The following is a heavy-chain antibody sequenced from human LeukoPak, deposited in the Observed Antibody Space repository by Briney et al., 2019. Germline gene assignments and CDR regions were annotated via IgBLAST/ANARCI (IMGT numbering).Heavy chain of an antibody. Sequence: GGSLRLSCAASGFSFSTYAMSWVRQAPGKGLEWVSGVNGNGGSTSYADSVKGRFTIFRDNSKNTVYLQMSSLRVEDTAVYYCAKSLYGGCDYWGQGTVVTVSS. V-gene: IGHV3-23*01. CDR3: AKSLYGGCDY. CDR1: GFSFSTYA. D-gene: IGHD3-16*02. J-gene: IGHJ4*02. CDR2: VNGNGGST.